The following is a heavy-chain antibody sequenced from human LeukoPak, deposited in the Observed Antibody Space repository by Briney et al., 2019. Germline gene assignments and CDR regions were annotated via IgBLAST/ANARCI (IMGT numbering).Heavy chain of an antibody. J-gene: IGHJ4*02. D-gene: IGHD1-1*01. V-gene: IGHV3-48*01. Sequence: GGSLRLSCAASGFTFSSYSMNWVRQAPGKGLEWVSYISSSSSTIYYADSVKGRFTISRDNSEDTLYLQMNSLRAEDTAVYYCVRDPSGSGFAFDSWGQGALVTVSS. CDR3: VRDPSGSGFAFDS. CDR2: ISSSSSTI. CDR1: GFTFSSYS.